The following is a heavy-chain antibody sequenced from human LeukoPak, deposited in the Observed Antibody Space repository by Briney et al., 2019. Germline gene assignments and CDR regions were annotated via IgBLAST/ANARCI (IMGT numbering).Heavy chain of an antibody. CDR3: ARGGAVAGYYYYYYMDV. J-gene: IGHJ6*03. D-gene: IGHD6-19*01. CDR1: GDSVSSNSAA. V-gene: IGHV6-1*01. Sequence: SQTLSLTCAISGDSVSSNSAAWNWIRQSPSRGLEWLGRTYYRSKWYNDYAVSVKSRITINPDTSKNQFSLQLNSVTPEDTAVYYCARGGAVAGYYYYYYMDVWGKGTTVTVSS. CDR2: TYYRSKWYN.